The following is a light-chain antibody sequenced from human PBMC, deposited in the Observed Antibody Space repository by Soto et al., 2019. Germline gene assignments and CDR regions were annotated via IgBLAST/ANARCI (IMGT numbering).Light chain of an antibody. CDR1: SSDVGTYNY. CDR3: SSYASTSTLVV. V-gene: IGLV2-14*01. J-gene: IGLJ2*01. CDR2: DVS. Sequence: QSALTQPASVSGSPGQSITISCTGTSSDVGTYNYVSWYQQHPGKAPKLIIYDVSTRPSGLSNRFSGPKSGNTASLTISGLQAEDEADYFCSSYASTSTLVVFGGGTKVTVL.